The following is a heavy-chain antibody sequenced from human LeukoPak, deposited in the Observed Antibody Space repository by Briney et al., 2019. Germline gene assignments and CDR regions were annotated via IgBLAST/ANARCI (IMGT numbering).Heavy chain of an antibody. CDR3: ARWAVDYYDSSGSLGYFDY. J-gene: IGHJ4*02. Sequence: GASVKVSCKVSGYTLTELSMHWVRQAPGKGLEWMGGFDPEDGETINAQKFQGRVTITADKSTSTAYMELSSLRSEDTAVYYCARWAVDYYDSSGSLGYFDYWGQGTLVTVSS. D-gene: IGHD3-22*01. V-gene: IGHV1-24*01. CDR2: FDPEDGET. CDR1: GYTLTELS.